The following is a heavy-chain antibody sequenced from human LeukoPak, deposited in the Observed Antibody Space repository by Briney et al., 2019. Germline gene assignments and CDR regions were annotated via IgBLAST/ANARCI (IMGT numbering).Heavy chain of an antibody. D-gene: IGHD4-17*01. CDR2: LHHTGST. CDR3: ARGVTTHYSLFESDGLFVGPLDS. CDR1: GGSISRHH. J-gene: IGHJ4*02. V-gene: IGHV4-59*11. Sequence: SETLSLTCSVSGGSISRHHWNWIRQAPGKGWEGVGFLHHTGSTDYNPSLKNRVTISGDTSQHQVSLILISVTAADTAVYYCARGVTTHYSLFESDGLFVGPLDSWGQGTLVTVSS.